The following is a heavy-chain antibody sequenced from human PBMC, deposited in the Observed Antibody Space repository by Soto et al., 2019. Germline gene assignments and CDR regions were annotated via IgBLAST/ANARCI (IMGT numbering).Heavy chain of an antibody. CDR1: GFSFSSYG. CDR2: IWYDGSNK. CDR3: ARVGDTAMVAGDYYYYGMDV. D-gene: IGHD5-18*01. J-gene: IGHJ6*02. Sequence: SLRLSCAASGFSFSSYGMHWVRQAPGKGLEWVAVIWYDGSNKCYADSVKGRFTISRDNSKNTLYLQMNSLRAEDTAVYYCARVGDTAMVAGDYYYYGMDVWGQGTTVTVSS. V-gene: IGHV3-33*01.